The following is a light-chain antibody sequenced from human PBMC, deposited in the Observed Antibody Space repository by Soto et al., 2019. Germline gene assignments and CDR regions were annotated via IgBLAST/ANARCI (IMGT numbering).Light chain of an antibody. CDR3: HQYGDSPWT. Sequence: ENVLTQSPGILSWSPGERATLSCRAGQTVGTDYVAWYQQKLGQAPRLLIYGASNRATGIPDRFSGTGSGTDFTLTISSLEPDDFAVYHCHQYGDSPWTFGQGTKVDIK. V-gene: IGKV3-20*01. J-gene: IGKJ1*01. CDR2: GAS. CDR1: QTVGTDY.